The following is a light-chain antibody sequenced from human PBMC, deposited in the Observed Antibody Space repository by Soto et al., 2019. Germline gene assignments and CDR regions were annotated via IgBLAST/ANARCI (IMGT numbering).Light chain of an antibody. V-gene: IGKV3-20*01. CDR1: QSVSSSY. CDR2: GAS. J-gene: IGKJ1*01. Sequence: EIVLTQSPGTLSLSPGERATLSCRASQSVSSSYLAWYQQKPGQAPRLLIYGASSRATGIPDRFSGSGSGTVFALSISRLEPEDFGVYYCQQYGQTFGQGTKVEIK. CDR3: QQYGQT.